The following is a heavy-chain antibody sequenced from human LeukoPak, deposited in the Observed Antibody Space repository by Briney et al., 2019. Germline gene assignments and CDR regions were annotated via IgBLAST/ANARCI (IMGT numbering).Heavy chain of an antibody. CDR3: ARGGSGSGMDV. CDR2: IYYSGST. J-gene: IGHJ6*04. D-gene: IGHD6-19*01. V-gene: IGHV4-59*01. CDR1: GGSLSSYY. Sequence: SETLSLTCTVSGGSLSSYYWSWIRQPPGKGLEWIGYIYYSGSTNYNPSLTSRATISVDTSKNQFSLKLSSVTAADTAVYYCARGGSGSGMDVGGKGTRSPSPQ.